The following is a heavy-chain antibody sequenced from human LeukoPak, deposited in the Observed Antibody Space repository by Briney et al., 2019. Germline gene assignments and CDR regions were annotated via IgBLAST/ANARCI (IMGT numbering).Heavy chain of an antibody. CDR2: IYSGGST. V-gene: IGHV3-53*04. J-gene: IGHJ6*02. CDR3: ARLTEAYEVAYYHYYGMDV. CDR1: GFTVSSNY. D-gene: IGHD2-21*02. Sequence: PGGSLRLSCAASGFTVSSNYMSWVRQAPGKGLEWVSVIYSGGSTYYADSVKGRFTISRHNSKNTLYLQMNSLRAEDTAVYYCARLTEAYEVAYYHYYGMDVWGQGTTVTVSS.